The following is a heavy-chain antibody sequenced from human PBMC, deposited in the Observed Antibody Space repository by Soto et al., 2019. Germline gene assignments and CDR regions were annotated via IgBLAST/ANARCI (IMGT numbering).Heavy chain of an antibody. Sequence: GGSLRLSCAASGFTFSSYAMSWVRQAPGKGLEWVSAISGSGGSTYYADSVKGRFTISRDNSKNTLYLQMNGLRAEDTAVYYCARGYDFWSGASWFDPWGQGTLVTVSS. CDR2: ISGSGGST. CDR3: ARGYDFWSGASWFDP. CDR1: GFTFSSYA. V-gene: IGHV3-23*01. D-gene: IGHD3-3*01. J-gene: IGHJ5*02.